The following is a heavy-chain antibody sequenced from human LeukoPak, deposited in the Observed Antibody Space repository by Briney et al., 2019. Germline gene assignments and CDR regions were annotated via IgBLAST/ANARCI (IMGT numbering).Heavy chain of an antibody. V-gene: IGHV3-23*01. CDR2: ISGGGETT. CDR1: GFTFNNYA. Sequence: GGSLRLSCAASGFTFNNYAMNWVRQAPGKGLEWVSSISGGGETTYYADSAKGRFTISRDNSQNTLYLQMNSLRAEDTAVYYCARDYADSVGYFFFDYWGQGTLVTVPS. CDR3: ARDYADSVGYFFFDY. D-gene: IGHD4-17*01. J-gene: IGHJ4*02.